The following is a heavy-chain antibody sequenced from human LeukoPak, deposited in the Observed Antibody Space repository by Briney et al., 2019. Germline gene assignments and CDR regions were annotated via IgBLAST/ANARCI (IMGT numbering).Heavy chain of an antibody. CDR2: ISSSSSTI. CDR3: ARDFVIFGVVIIGAFDY. CDR1: GFTFSSYS. V-gene: IGHV3-48*01. J-gene: IGHJ4*02. D-gene: IGHD3-3*01. Sequence: PGGSLRLSCAASGFTFSSYSMNWVRQAPGRGLEWVSYISSSSSTIYYADSVMGRFTISRDNAKNSLYLQMNSLRAEDTAVYYCARDFVIFGVVIIGAFDYWGQGTLVTVSS.